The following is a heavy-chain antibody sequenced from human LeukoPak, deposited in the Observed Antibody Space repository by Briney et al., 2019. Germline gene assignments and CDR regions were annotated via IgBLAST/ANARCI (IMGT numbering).Heavy chain of an antibody. CDR1: GFTFSSYA. V-gene: IGHV3-30*04. D-gene: IGHD6-13*01. Sequence: GGSLRLSCAASGFTFSSYAMHWVRQAPGKGLEWVAVISYDGSNKYYADSVNGRFTISRDNSKNTLYLQMNSLRAEDTAVYYCASSFRRIAAAGTVDYWGQGTLVTVSS. CDR2: ISYDGSNK. CDR3: ASSFRRIAAAGTVDY. J-gene: IGHJ4*02.